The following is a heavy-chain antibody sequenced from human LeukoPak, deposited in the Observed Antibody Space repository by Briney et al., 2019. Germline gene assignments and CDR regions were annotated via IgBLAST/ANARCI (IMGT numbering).Heavy chain of an antibody. V-gene: IGHV3-21*01. D-gene: IGHD3-22*01. J-gene: IGHJ3*02. CDR2: ISSSSSYI. CDR1: GFTFSSYS. CDR3: ARDRARTYYYDSSGYYVGSAFDI. Sequence: PGGSLRLSCAASGFTFSSYSMNWVRQAPGKGLEWVSSISSSSSYIYYADSVKGRFTISRDNAKNSLYLQMNSLRAEDTAVYYYARDRARTYYYDSSGYYVGSAFDIWGQGTMVTVSS.